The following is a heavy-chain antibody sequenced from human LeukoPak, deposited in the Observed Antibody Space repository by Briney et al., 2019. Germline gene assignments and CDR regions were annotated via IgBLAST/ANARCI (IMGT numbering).Heavy chain of an antibody. Sequence: GESLKISCKGSGHSFTSYWIGWVRQMPGKGLEWMGIIYPGDSDTRYSPSFQGQVTISANKSISTAYLQWSSLKASDTAMYYCARRAGDPGYSSGWFNFDYWGQGTLVTVSS. D-gene: IGHD6-19*01. CDR2: IYPGDSDT. V-gene: IGHV5-51*01. J-gene: IGHJ4*02. CDR1: GHSFTSYW. CDR3: ARRAGDPGYSSGWFNFDY.